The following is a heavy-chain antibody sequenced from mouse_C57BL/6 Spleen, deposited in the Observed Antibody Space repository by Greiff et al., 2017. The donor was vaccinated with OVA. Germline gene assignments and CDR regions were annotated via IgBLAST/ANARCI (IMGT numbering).Heavy chain of an antibody. CDR3: ALYYSNEGAMYD. CDR1: GYTFTSYW. D-gene: IGHD2-5*01. CDR2: IDPNSGGI. Sequence: QVQLQQPGAELVKPGASVKLSCKASGYTFTSYWMHWVKQRPGRGLEWIGRIDPNSGGIKYNEKFKSKATLTVDKPSSTAYMPLSSLTSEDSAVYYCALYYSNEGAMYDWGQGTSVTSSS. V-gene: IGHV1-72*01. J-gene: IGHJ4*01.